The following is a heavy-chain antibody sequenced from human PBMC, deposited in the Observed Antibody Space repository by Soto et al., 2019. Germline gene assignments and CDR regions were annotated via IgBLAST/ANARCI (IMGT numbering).Heavy chain of an antibody. CDR3: ARGPLWFGELFAPSDP. Sequence: QVQLQESGPGLVKPSQTLSLTCTVSGGSISSGGYYWSWIRQHPGKGLEWIGYIYYSGSTYYNPSLKSRVTISVDTSKNLFSLKLSSVTAADTAVYYCARGPLWFGELFAPSDPWGQGTLVTVSS. V-gene: IGHV4-31*03. D-gene: IGHD3-10*01. CDR2: IYYSGST. J-gene: IGHJ5*02. CDR1: GGSISSGGYY.